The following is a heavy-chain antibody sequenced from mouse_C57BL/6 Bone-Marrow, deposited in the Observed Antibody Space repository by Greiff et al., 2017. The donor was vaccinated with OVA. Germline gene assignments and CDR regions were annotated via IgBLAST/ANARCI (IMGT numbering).Heavy chain of an antibody. CDR3: AREDYYGTWFAY. CDR1: GYTFTSYW. J-gene: IGHJ3*01. Sequence: VQLQQPGAELVKPGASVKLSCKASGYTFTSYWMHWVKQRPGQGLEWIGMIHPNSGSTNYNEKIKSKATLTVDKSSSTAYMQLSSLTSEDSAVYYCAREDYYGTWFAYWGQGTLATASA. D-gene: IGHD1-1*01. V-gene: IGHV1-64*01. CDR2: IHPNSGST.